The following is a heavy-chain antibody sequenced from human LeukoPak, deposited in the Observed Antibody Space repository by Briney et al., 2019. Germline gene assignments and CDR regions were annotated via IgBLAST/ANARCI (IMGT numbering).Heavy chain of an antibody. D-gene: IGHD3-10*01. CDR2: ISSISSYI. CDR1: GFTFSSYS. J-gene: IGHJ6*04. V-gene: IGHV3-21*01. Sequence: GGSLRLSCAASGFTFSSYSMNWVRQAPGKGLEWVSSISSISSYIYYADSVKGRFTISRDNAKSSLYLQMNSLRAEDTAVYYCARSRITMVRGTPSHYYYYYGMDVWGKGTTVTVSS. CDR3: ARSRITMVRGTPSHYYYYYGMDV.